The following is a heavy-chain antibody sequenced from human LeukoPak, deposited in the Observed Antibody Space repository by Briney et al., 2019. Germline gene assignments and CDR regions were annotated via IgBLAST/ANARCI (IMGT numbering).Heavy chain of an antibody. CDR1: GGSISSYY. Sequence: KPSETLSLTCTVSGGSISSYYWSWIRQPPGKGLEWIGYIYYSGSTNYNPSLKSRVTISVDTSKNQFSLKLSSVTAADTAVYYCARDRSYYLFDYWGQGTLVTVSS. D-gene: IGHD3-10*01. CDR3: ARDRSYYLFDY. CDR2: IYYSGST. V-gene: IGHV4-59*12. J-gene: IGHJ4*02.